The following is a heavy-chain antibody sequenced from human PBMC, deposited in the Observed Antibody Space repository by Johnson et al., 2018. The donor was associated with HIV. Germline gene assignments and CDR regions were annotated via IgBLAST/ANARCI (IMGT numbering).Heavy chain of an antibody. CDR1: GFTFSSYG. J-gene: IGHJ3*02. Sequence: QVQLVESGGGVVQPGGSLRLSCAASGFTFSSYGMHWVRQAPGKGLEWVTFMWYDGSNKYYADSVKGRFTISRDNSKNTLYLQMNSLRAEDTAVYYCARDGTRYYYDSSGSRGTFDIWGQGTMVTVSS. CDR2: MWYDGSNK. CDR3: ARDGTRYYYDSSGSRGTFDI. D-gene: IGHD3-22*01. V-gene: IGHV3-30*02.